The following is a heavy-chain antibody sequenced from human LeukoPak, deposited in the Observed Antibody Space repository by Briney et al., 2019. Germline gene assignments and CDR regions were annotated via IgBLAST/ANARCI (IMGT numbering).Heavy chain of an antibody. D-gene: IGHD3-3*01. V-gene: IGHV1-8*01. J-gene: IGHJ6*03. Sequence: ASVKVSCKASGYTFTSYDINWARQATGQGLEWMGWMNPNSGNTGYAQKFQGRVTMTRNTSISTAYMELSSLRSEDTAVYYCARCGYDFWSGYLNYYYYYMDVWAKGPRSPSP. CDR2: MNPNSGNT. CDR3: ARCGYDFWSGYLNYYYYYMDV. CDR1: GYTFTSYD.